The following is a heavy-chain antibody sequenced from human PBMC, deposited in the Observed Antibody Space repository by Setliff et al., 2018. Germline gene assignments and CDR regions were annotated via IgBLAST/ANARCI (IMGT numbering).Heavy chain of an antibody. D-gene: IGHD3-3*01. CDR2: ISWNSGSI. Sequence: GGSLRLSCAASGFTFDDYAMHWVRQAPGKGLEWVSGISWNSGSIGYADSAKGRFTISRDNAKNSLYLQINSLRAEDMALYYGAKGTHHEFWSGPPMDVWGKGTTVNVSS. CDR3: AKGTHHEFWSGPPMDV. CDR1: GFTFDDYA. V-gene: IGHV3-9*03. J-gene: IGHJ6*04.